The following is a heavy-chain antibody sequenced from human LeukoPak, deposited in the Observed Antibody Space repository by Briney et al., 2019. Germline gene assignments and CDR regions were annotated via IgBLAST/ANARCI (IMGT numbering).Heavy chain of an antibody. CDR1: GGSFSGYY. CDR2: INHSGST. D-gene: IGHD3-3*01. CDR3: ARVSTYYDFWSGYPYAFDI. J-gene: IGHJ3*02. V-gene: IGHV4-34*01. Sequence: SETLSLTCAVYGGSFSGYYWSLIRQPPGKGLEWIGEINHSGSTNYNPSLESRVTISVDTSKNQFSLKLSYVTAADTAVYYCARVSTYYDFWSGYPYAFDIWGQGTMVTVSS.